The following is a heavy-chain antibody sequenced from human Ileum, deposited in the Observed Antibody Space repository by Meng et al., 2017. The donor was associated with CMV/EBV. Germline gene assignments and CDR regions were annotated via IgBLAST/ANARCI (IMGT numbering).Heavy chain of an antibody. V-gene: IGHV3-21*01. CDR1: GFTFSTYA. CDR3: ARDRDYPRYYYYGMDV. CDR2: ISSSSSYI. J-gene: IGHJ6*02. Sequence: GESLKISCAASGFTFSTYAMYWVRQAPGKGLEWVSSISSSSSYIYYADSVKGRFTISRDNAKNSLYLQMNSLGAEDTAVYYCARDRDYPRYYYYGMDVWGQGTTVTVSS. D-gene: IGHD4-17*01.